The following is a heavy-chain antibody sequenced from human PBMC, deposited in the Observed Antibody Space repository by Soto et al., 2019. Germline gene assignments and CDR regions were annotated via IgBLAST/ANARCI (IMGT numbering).Heavy chain of an antibody. V-gene: IGHV4-4*07. CDR2: IYTSGST. Sequence: PXETLSLTCTVAGCSISSYYWSWIRQPAGKGLEWIGRIYTSGSTNYNPSLKSRVTMSVDTSKNQFSLKLSSVTAADTAVYYCARDNPARLFDPWGQGTLVTVSS. J-gene: IGHJ5*02. CDR1: GCSISSYY. CDR3: ARDNPARLFDP.